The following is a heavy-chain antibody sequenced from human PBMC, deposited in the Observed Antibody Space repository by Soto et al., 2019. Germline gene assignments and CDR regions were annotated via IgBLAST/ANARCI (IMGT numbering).Heavy chain of an antibody. J-gene: IGHJ5*02. D-gene: IGHD6-13*01. V-gene: IGHV1-69*13. CDR1: GWTFSRHA. Sequence: SVKVSCNTSGWTFSRHAIHLVRQAPGQGLECMGGIIPIFGTTNYAQKFKGRVTISADESTSTAYMELSSLRSEDAAVYYCARAAIHGSSWYFWFDPWGQGTLVTVSS. CDR2: IIPIFGTT. CDR3: ARAAIHGSSWYFWFDP.